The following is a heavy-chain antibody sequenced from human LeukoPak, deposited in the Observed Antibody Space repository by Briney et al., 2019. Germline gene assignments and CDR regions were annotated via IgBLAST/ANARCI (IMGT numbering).Heavy chain of an antibody. CDR2: IIPIFGTA. CDR3: ARKGGYYYGSGSFDY. J-gene: IGHJ4*02. V-gene: IGHV1-69*13. CDR1: GGTFSSYA. Sequence: SVKVSCKASGGTFSSYAISWVRQAPGQGLEWMGGIIPIFGTANYAQKFQGRVTITADESTSTAYMELNSLRSEDTAVYYCARKGGYYYGSGSFDYWGQGTLVTVSS. D-gene: IGHD3-10*01.